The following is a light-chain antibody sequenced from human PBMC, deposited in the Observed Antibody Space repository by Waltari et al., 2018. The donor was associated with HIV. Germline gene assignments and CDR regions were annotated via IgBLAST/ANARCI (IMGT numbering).Light chain of an antibody. CDR2: GAS. V-gene: IGKV3-20*01. CDR1: QSVSSTY. CDR3: QQYGSSPLT. J-gene: IGKJ3*01. Sequence: EIVLTQSPGTLSLSPGEGATLSCRASQSVSSTYLAWYQQKPGQAPRLLIYGASSRATGIPDRFSGSVSGTDFTLTISRLEPEDFAVYYCQQYGSSPLTFGPGTKVDIK.